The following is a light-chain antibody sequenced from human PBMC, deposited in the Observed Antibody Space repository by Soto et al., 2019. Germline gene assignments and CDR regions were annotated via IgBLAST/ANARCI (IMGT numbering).Light chain of an antibody. Sequence: SYELTQPPSVSVAPGKTATITCGGNNIGSESVHWYQQKPGQAPVVVIYYDGDRPSGIPQRFSGPNSGNTATLTISRVEAGDEADYYCQVWHTSSDHVVFGGGTKLTVL. CDR1: NIGSES. CDR3: QVWHTSSDHVV. CDR2: YDG. J-gene: IGLJ2*01. V-gene: IGLV3-21*04.